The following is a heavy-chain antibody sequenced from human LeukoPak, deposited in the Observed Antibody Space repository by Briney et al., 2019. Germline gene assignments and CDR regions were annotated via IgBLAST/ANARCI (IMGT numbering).Heavy chain of an antibody. CDR2: IYSGGST. V-gene: IGHV3-53*01. CDR1: EFTVSSNY. Sequence: PGGSLRLSCAASEFTVSSNYTSWVRQAPGKGLEWVSVIYSGGSTYYADSVKGRFTISRDTSKNTLYLQMNSLRAEDTAVYYCARDRTAYYYGMDVWGQGTTVTVSS. CDR3: ARDRTAYYYGMDV. D-gene: IGHD1-1*01. J-gene: IGHJ6*02.